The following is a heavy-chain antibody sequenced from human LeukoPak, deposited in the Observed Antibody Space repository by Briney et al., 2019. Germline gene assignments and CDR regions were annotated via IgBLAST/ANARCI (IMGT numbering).Heavy chain of an antibody. V-gene: IGHV4-39*01. J-gene: IGHJ4*02. Sequence: SETLSLTCTVSGGSISSSSYYWGWIRQPPGKGLEWIGSIYYSGSTYYNPSLKSRVTISVDTSKNQFSLKLSSVTAADTAVYYCASFTGSGSYYIIGDYFDYWGQGTLVTVSS. D-gene: IGHD3-10*01. CDR2: IYYSGST. CDR3: ASFTGSGSYYIIGDYFDY. CDR1: GGSISSSSYY.